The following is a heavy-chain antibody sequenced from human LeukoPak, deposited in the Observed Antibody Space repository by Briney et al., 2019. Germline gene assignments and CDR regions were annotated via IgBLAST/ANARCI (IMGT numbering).Heavy chain of an antibody. CDR2: IRYDGSYK. D-gene: IGHD6-19*01. J-gene: IGHJ4*02. CDR1: GFTFRNFG. CDR3: AKDINRNSAVAGTVDY. Sequence: GGSLRLSCAASGFTFRNFGMHWVRQAPGKGLEWVAFIRYDGSYKYYADSVRGRFTISRDNSKNTLYLQMDSLRAEDTAVYYCAKDINRNSAVAGTVDYWGQGTLVTVSS. V-gene: IGHV3-30*02.